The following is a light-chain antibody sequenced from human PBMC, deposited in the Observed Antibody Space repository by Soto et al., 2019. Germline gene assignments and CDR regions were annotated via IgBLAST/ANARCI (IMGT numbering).Light chain of an antibody. CDR1: QSVGSY. CDR3: QQRSNWPRT. Sequence: EIVLTQSPATLSLSPGERATLSCRASQSVGSYLAWYQQKPGQAPRLLIFDASNRATGIPARFSGGGSGTDFTLTISSLXXEDFAXYYCQQRSNWPRTFGQGTKLEIK. V-gene: IGKV3-11*01. CDR2: DAS. J-gene: IGKJ2*02.